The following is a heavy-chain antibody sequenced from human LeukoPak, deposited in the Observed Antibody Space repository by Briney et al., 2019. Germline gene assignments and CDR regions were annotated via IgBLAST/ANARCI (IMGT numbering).Heavy chain of an antibody. CDR2: IYSGCST. Sequence: PGGSLRLSCAASGFTHYMTWVRQAPGKGLEWVSVIYSGCSTYYAASAKGRFSVSRDNSKNTVYLQMNSLRAEDTAVYYCAGVSFSSGWYRDYWGQGTLVTVSS. J-gene: IGHJ4*02. CDR3: AGVSFSSGWYRDY. CDR1: GFTHY. D-gene: IGHD6-19*01. V-gene: IGHV3-53*01.